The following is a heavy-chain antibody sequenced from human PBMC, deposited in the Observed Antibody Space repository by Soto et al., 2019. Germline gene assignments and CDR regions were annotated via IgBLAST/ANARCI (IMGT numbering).Heavy chain of an antibody. V-gene: IGHV1-18*01. D-gene: IGHD2-2*01. J-gene: IGHJ6*02. CDR3: ARDIVVVPAANPKSYGMDV. Sequence: ASVKVSCKASGYTFTSYGISWVRQAPGQGLEWMGWISAYNGNTNYAQKLQGRVTMTTDTSTSTAYMELRSLRSDDTAVYYCARDIVVVPAANPKSYGMDVWGQGTMVTVSS. CDR1: GYTFTSYG. CDR2: ISAYNGNT.